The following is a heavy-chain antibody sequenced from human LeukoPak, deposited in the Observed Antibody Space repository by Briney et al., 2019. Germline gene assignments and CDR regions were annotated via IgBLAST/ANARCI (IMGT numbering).Heavy chain of an antibody. CDR2: IRQDGNEK. CDR3: VTDGLVIASPDDY. J-gene: IGHJ4*02. D-gene: IGHD4-23*01. Sequence: GGSLRLSCAVSQFTFSRYWMSWVRQAPGKGLEWVATIRQDGNEKYYVDSVKGRFTISRDNAKNSLYLQMNSLRAEDTGVYYCVTDGLVIASPDDYWGQGTLVTVSS. V-gene: IGHV3-7*01. CDR1: QFTFSRYW.